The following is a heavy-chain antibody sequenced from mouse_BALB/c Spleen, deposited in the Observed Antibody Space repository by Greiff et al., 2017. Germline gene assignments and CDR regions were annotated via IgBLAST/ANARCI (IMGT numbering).Heavy chain of an antibody. Sequence: EVQVVESGGGLVKPGGSLKLSCAASGFTFSSYAMSWVRQTPEKRLEWVASISSGGSTYYPDSVKGRFTISRDNARNILYLQMSSLRSEDTAMYYCARKGPYDYLFAYWGQGTLVTVSA. D-gene: IGHD2-4*01. CDR2: ISSGGST. J-gene: IGHJ3*01. CDR3: ARKGPYDYLFAY. V-gene: IGHV5-6-5*01. CDR1: GFTFSSYA.